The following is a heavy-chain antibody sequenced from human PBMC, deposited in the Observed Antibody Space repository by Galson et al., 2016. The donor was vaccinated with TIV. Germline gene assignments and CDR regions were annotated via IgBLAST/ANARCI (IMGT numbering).Heavy chain of an antibody. V-gene: IGHV3-66*02. D-gene: IGHD2-15*01. CDR3: ARDRVVDATYYYYYYGMDV. J-gene: IGHJ6*02. Sequence: CAASGLSVKINYMTWVRQAPGKGLEWVSLISDGGKTYYPDSVKGRFTISRDNSKNTPYLQMNSLRLEDTAVYYCARDRVVDATYYYYYYGMDVWGQGTAVTVSS. CDR1: GLSVKINY. CDR2: ISDGGKT.